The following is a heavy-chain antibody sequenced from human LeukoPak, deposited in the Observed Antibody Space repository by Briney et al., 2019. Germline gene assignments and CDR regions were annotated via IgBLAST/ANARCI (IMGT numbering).Heavy chain of an antibody. D-gene: IGHD4-17*01. J-gene: IGHJ4*02. CDR3: ARGSAVTYYYFDY. Sequence: SETLSFTCTVSGGSISSYYWNWIRQPPGKGLEWIGYIYDSGSTNCNPSLKSRVTISVDTSKNQSSLKLSSVTAADTAVYYCARGSAVTYYYFDYWGQGTLVTVSS. V-gene: IGHV4-59*01. CDR1: GGSISSYY. CDR2: IYDSGST.